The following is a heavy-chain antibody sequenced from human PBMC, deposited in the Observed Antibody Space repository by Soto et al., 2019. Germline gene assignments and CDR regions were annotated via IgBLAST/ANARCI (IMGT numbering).Heavy chain of an antibody. V-gene: IGHV1-18*01. D-gene: IGHD3-3*01. CDR1: GGTFSSYA. CDR2: ISAYNGNT. CDR3: ARKGGGYYDFWSGSTAIDAFDI. Sequence: ASVKVSCKASGGTFSSYAISWVRQAPGQGLEWMGWISAYNGNTNYAQKLQGRVTMTTDTSTSTAYMELRSLRSDDTAVYYCARKGGGYYDFWSGSTAIDAFDIWGQGTMVTVSS. J-gene: IGHJ3*02.